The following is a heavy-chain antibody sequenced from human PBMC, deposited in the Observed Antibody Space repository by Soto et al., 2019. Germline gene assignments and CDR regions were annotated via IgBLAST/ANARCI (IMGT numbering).Heavy chain of an antibody. D-gene: IGHD3-10*02. CDR2: INPKFGDT. CDR1: GYTFTAYH. Sequence: QVQLVQSGAEVKEPGDSVRVSCEASGYTFTAYHIHWVRQATGQGLEWMGWINPKFGDTTYAQDCQGRVSMTRDMSISTVDMELSRLTSDDTAIYYCARNMDYYYGRGSGNGHGVWGQGNKVTVFS. CDR3: ARNMDYYYGRGSGNGHGV. J-gene: IGHJ6*02. V-gene: IGHV1-2*02.